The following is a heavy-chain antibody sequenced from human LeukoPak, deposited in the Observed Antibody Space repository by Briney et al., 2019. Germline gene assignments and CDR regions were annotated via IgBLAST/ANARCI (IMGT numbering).Heavy chain of an antibody. J-gene: IGHJ1*01. D-gene: IGHD6-13*01. V-gene: IGHV4-39*01. CDR1: GGSISSSSYY. CDR2: IYYSGST. Sequence: PSETLSLTCTVSGGSISSSSYYWGWIRQPPGKGLEWIGSIYYSGSTYYNPSLKSRVTISVDTSKNQFSLKLSSVTAADTAVYYCARPDSSSWYGEYFQHWGQGTLVTVSS. CDR3: ARPDSSSWYGEYFQH.